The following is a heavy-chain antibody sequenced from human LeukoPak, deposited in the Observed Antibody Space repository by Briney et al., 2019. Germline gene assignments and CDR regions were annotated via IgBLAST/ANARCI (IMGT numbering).Heavy chain of an antibody. V-gene: IGHV4-59*08. CDR3: ASSSGLGYYFDY. J-gene: IGHJ4*02. Sequence: PSETLSLTCTVSGGSISSYYWSWIRQPPGKGLEWIGYIYYSGSTNYNPSLKSRVTISVNTSKNQFSLKLSSVTAADTAVYYCASSSGLGYYFDYWGQGTLVTVSS. D-gene: IGHD6-19*01. CDR1: GGSISSYY. CDR2: IYYSGST.